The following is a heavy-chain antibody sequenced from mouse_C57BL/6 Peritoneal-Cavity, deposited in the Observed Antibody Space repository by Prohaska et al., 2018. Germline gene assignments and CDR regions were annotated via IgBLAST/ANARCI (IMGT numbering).Heavy chain of an antibody. Sequence: MSCKASGYPFTSYTMHWVKQRPGQGLEWIVYINPSSGYTXYNQKFKGKATLTADKSSSTAYMQLSSLTSEDSAVYYCARSDITTVVADYWGQGTTLTVSS. CDR2: INPSSGYT. CDR3: ARSDITTVVADY. CDR1: GYPFTSYT. V-gene: IGHV1-4*01. D-gene: IGHD1-1*01. J-gene: IGHJ2*01.